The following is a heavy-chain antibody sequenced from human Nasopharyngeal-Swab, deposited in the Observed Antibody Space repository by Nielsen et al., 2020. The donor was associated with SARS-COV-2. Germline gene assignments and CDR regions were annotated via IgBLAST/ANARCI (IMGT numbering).Heavy chain of an antibody. D-gene: IGHD3-16*01. CDR3: TRDFGMATFDS. CDR1: GFIFSNYW. J-gene: IGHJ4*02. CDR2: IKHDGSGT. V-gene: IGHV3-74*03. Sequence: LSLTCAGSGFIFSNYWMYWVRQAPGKGLVWVSRIKHDGSGTKYADSVKGRFTISRDNAKNTLYLHMNSLTAEDTAVYYCTRDFGMATFDSWGQGTLVTVSS.